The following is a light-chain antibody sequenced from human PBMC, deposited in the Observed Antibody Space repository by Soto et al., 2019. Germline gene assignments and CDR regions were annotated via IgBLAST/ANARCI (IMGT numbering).Light chain of an antibody. J-gene: IGKJ5*01. V-gene: IGKV1-39*01. Sequence: DIQMTQAPSSLSASVGDRVNITCRASQNIRNSLNWYQQKPGKAPKLLISSTSSLQSGVPSRFSGSGSGTDFTLTISSLHPEDFASYYCQQSYSTPSITFGQGTRLVI. CDR1: QNIRNS. CDR2: STS. CDR3: QQSYSTPSIT.